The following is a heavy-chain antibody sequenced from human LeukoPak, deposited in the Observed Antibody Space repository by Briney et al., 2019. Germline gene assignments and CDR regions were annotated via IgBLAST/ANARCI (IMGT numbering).Heavy chain of an antibody. V-gene: IGHV1-69*06. CDR1: GGTFSSYA. D-gene: IGHD2-2*02. Sequence: GASVKVSCKASGGTFSSYAISWVRQAPGQGLEWMGGIIPIFGTANYAQKFQGRVTITADKSTSTAYMELSSLRSEDTAVYYCASIPRDRSDPNYYYYMDVWGKGTTVTVSS. J-gene: IGHJ6*03. CDR3: ASIPRDRSDPNYYYYMDV. CDR2: IIPIFGTA.